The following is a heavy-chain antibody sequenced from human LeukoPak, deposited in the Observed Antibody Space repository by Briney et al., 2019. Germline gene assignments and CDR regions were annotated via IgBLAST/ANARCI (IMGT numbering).Heavy chain of an antibody. J-gene: IGHJ4*02. CDR3: VKGYSSSWSGYFDS. CDR1: RFIFDDYV. Sequence: GGSLRLSCEASRFIFDDYVMYWVRQVPGKGLEWVSGITWDGYKIDYVESVKGRFTISRDNARNSLFLQMNRVRVEDTAFYYCVKGYSSSWSGYFDSWGQGTLVTVAS. V-gene: IGHV3-9*01. D-gene: IGHD5-18*01. CDR2: ITWDGYKI.